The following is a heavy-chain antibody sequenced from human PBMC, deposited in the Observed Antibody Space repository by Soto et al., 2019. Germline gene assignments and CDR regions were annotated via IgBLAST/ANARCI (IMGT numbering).Heavy chain of an antibody. Sequence: EVQLAESGGGLVQPGGSLRLSCAASGFTFSSHWMNWVRQGPGKGLVWVSRISGDGRTTSHADSVKGRFTISSDNAKNTLYLQMNILRAEDTAVYYFARVLSDIVLIVHYYGMDVCGQGTTVTVSS. J-gene: IGHJ6*02. V-gene: IGHV3-74*01. CDR2: ISGDGRTT. CDR1: GFTFSSHW. D-gene: IGHD2-8*01. CDR3: ARVLSDIVLIVHYYGMDV.